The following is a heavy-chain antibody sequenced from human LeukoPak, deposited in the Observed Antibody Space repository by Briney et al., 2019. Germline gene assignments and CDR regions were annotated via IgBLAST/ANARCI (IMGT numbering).Heavy chain of an antibody. CDR2: INPNSGGT. Sequence: ASAKVSCKASGYTFTGYYMHWVRQAPGQGLEWMGWINPNSGGTNYAQKFQGRVTMTRDTSISTAYMELSRLRSDDTAVYYCARETGRYCSSTSCLSYWGQGTLVTVSS. CDR3: ARETGRYCSSTSCLSY. J-gene: IGHJ4*02. D-gene: IGHD2-2*01. CDR1: GYTFTGYY. V-gene: IGHV1-2*02.